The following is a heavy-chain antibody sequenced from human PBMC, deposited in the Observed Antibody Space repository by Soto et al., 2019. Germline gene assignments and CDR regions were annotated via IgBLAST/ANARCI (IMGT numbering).Heavy chain of an antibody. CDR1: GLSITDSEMG. Sequence: QVTLKESGPVLVKPTETLTLRCTVPGLSITDSEMGVSWIRQPPGQPLEWLAHIDSSGEKSYRKFLKSKLAISKDTSKSQIVLTMTNMDPADTATYYCARRHLAVAVSPWFDPWGQGIPVTVSS. CDR3: ARRHLAVAVSPWFDP. CDR2: IDSSGEK. D-gene: IGHD6-19*01. V-gene: IGHV2-26*01. J-gene: IGHJ5*02.